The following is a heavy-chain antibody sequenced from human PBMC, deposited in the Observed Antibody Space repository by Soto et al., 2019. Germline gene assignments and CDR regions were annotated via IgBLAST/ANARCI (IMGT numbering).Heavy chain of an antibody. CDR3: ARGYGYYSAYYFDY. Sequence: LSLTCAVYGGSFSGYYWSWIRQPPGKGLEWIGEINHSGSTNYNPSLKSRVTISVDTSKNQFSLKLSSVTAADTAVYYCARGYGYYSAYYFDYWGQGTLVTVSS. CDR1: GGSFSGYY. D-gene: IGHD5-18*01. CDR2: INHSGST. V-gene: IGHV4-34*01. J-gene: IGHJ4*02.